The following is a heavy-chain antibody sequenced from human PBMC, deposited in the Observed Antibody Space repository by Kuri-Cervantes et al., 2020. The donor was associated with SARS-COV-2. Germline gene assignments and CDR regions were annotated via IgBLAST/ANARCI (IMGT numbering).Heavy chain of an antibody. Sequence: LSLTCAASGFTFSSYEMNWVRQAPGEGLEWVSYISSSGSTIYYADSVKGRFTISRDNAKNSLYLQMNSLRAEDTAVYYCARVAAAGGLDYWGQGTLVTVSS. J-gene: IGHJ4*02. CDR3: ARVAAAGGLDY. V-gene: IGHV3-48*03. CDR2: ISSSGSTI. CDR1: GFTFSSYE. D-gene: IGHD6-13*01.